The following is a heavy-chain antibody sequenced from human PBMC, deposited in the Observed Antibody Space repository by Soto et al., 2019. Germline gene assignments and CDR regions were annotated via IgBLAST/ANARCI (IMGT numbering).Heavy chain of an antibody. CDR3: AGVLVAGDTTD. D-gene: IGHD3-16*01. V-gene: IGHV4-34*01. CDR1: GGSFSGYY. J-gene: IGHJ4*02. CDR2: SNHVGST. Sequence: QVQLQQWGAGLLKPSETLSLTCAVYGGSFSGYYWSWIRQPPGKGLEWIGESNHVGSTNYNPSLKSRVTMSVDPSKNQFSLRLTSVTAADTAVYYCAGVLVAGDTTDWGQGTLVIVSS.